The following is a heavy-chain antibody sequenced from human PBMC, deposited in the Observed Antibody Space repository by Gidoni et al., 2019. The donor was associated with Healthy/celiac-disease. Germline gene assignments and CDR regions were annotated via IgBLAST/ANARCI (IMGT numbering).Heavy chain of an antibody. J-gene: IGHJ4*02. V-gene: IGHV3-11*01. CDR1: GFTCSDYY. D-gene: IGHD3-22*01. Sequence: QVQLVESGGGLVKPGGARRLSWAASGFTCSDYYMSWSRQAPGKGLVLVSYLRRSCSTISYADSVKGRFTISRDNATNSLYLQMNSLSAEDTAVYYCARSEGTYYYDSSGYRRYYYFDYWGQGTLVTVSS. CDR2: LRRSCSTI. CDR3: ARSEGTYYYDSSGYRRYYYFDY.